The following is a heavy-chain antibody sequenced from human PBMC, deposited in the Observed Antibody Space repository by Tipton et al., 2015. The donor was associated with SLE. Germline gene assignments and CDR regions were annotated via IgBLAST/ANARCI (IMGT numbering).Heavy chain of an antibody. D-gene: IGHD6-13*01. V-gene: IGHV4-39*01. Sequence: TLSLTCTVSGDSIRNETYYWGWFRPPPGKGLEWIAAIYYNETTYYNTSLASRATISVDMSKNQFSLNLRSVTAADTAVYFCARTRQQLDGDYYYYMDVWGKGTTVIVSS. CDR1: GDSIRNETYY. CDR2: IYYNETT. CDR3: ARTRQQLDGDYYYYMDV. J-gene: IGHJ6*03.